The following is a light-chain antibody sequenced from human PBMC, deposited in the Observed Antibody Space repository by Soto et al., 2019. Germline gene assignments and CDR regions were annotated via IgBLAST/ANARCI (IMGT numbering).Light chain of an antibody. V-gene: IGLV2-8*01. J-gene: IGLJ2*01. Sequence: QSALTQPPSASGSPGQSVTISCTRTSSDVGAYDRVSWYQQHPGKPPKLIIYAVTDRTSGVPDRFSGSKSGNTASLTVSGLQAEDEADYYCTSYGGRDDTIFGGGTKLTVL. CDR3: TSYGGRDDTI. CDR2: AVT. CDR1: SSDVGAYDR.